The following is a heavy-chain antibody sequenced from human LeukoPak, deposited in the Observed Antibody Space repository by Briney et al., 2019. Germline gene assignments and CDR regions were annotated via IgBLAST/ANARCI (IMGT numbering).Heavy chain of an antibody. CDR1: GYTYTGYY. V-gene: IGHV1-2*02. J-gene: IGHJ3*02. CDR2: INPYSGGT. Sequence: GASVKVSRKASGYTYTGYYMHWVRQAPGQGLEWMGWINPYSGGTNYAQKFQGRVTMTRNTSISTAYMELSSLRSEDTAVYYCARGQPLRFGESKLLDAFDIWGQGTMVTVSS. CDR3: ARGQPLRFGESKLLDAFDI. D-gene: IGHD3-10*01.